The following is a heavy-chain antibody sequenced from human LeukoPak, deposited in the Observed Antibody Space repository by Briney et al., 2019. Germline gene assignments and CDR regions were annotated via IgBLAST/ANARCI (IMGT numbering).Heavy chain of an antibody. CDR1: GYSFTSYW. D-gene: IGHD3-22*01. CDR3: ARQGRYYYDNFDP. CDR2: IYPGDSDT. Sequence: GESLKTSCKGSGYSFTSYWIGWVRQMPGKGLEWMGIIYPGDSDTRYSPSFQGQVTISADKSISTAYLQWSSLKASDTAMYYCARQGRYYYDNFDPWGQGTLVTVSS. V-gene: IGHV5-51*01. J-gene: IGHJ5*02.